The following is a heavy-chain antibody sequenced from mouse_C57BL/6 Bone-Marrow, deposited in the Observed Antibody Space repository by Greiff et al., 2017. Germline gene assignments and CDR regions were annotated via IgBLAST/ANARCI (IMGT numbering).Heavy chain of an antibody. V-gene: IGHV14-4*01. CDR2: IDPESGDT. CDR3: SSFDGNYFDF. Sequence: EVKLQESGAELVRPGASVKLSCTASGFNIKDDYIHWVKQRPEQGLEWIGWIDPESGDTEYASKFQGKATITSDTSSNTAYLQLSSLTAEDTAVYYCSSFDGNYFDFWGQGTPLTVAS. D-gene: IGHD2-3*01. J-gene: IGHJ2*01. CDR1: GFNIKDDY.